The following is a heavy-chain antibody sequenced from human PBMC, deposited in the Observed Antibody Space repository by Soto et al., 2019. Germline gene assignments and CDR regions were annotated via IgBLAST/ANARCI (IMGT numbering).Heavy chain of an antibody. CDR1: GFTFSSYG. CDR2: ISGSGGST. CDR3: ATGRGVNFYYGMDV. V-gene: IGHV3-23*01. J-gene: IGHJ6*02. Sequence: GGSLRLSCAASGFTFSSYGMSWVRQAPGKGLEWVSAISGSGGSTYYADSVKGRFTISRDNSKNTLYLQMNSLRAEDTAVYYCATGRGVNFYYGMDVWGQGTTVTVSS. D-gene: IGHD3-10*01.